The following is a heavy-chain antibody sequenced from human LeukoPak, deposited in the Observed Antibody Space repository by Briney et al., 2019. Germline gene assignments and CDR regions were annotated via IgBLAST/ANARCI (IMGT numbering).Heavy chain of an antibody. V-gene: IGHV3-48*03. Sequence: PGGSLRLSCAASGFTFSSYEMNWGRQAPGKGLEWVSYISTSGNTRYYADSVKGRFTISRDNAKNSLYLQMNSLRVEDTAVYYCARELSGTTSYYFDYWGQGTLVTVSS. CDR2: ISTSGNTR. D-gene: IGHD1-7*01. J-gene: IGHJ4*02. CDR3: ARELSGTTSYYFDY. CDR1: GFTFSSYE.